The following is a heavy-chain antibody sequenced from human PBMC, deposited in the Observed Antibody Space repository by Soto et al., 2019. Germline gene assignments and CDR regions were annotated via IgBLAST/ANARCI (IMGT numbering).Heavy chain of an antibody. J-gene: IGHJ4*02. V-gene: IGHV3-7*01. Sequence: GGSLRLSCAASGFTFSSYWMSWVRQAPGKGLEWVANIKQDGSEKYYVDSVKGRFTISRDNAKNSLYLQMNSLRAEDTAVYYCASLYYDFWSGYSPPYYFDYWGQGTLVTVSS. CDR1: GFTFSSYW. CDR2: IKQDGSEK. D-gene: IGHD3-3*01. CDR3: ASLYYDFWSGYSPPYYFDY.